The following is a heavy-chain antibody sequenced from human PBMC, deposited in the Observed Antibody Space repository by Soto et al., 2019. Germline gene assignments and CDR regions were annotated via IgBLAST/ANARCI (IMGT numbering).Heavy chain of an antibody. Sequence: PSQTLSLTCAISGDSVSSNTVAWNWIRQSPSRGLEWLGRTYYRSKWYDDYAVSVKSRINIKPDTSKNQFSLQLNSVTPEDTAVYYCTRDRLGNGPNFDVWGHGTQVTVSS. CDR3: TRDRLGNGPNFDV. CDR1: GDSVSSNTVA. CDR2: TYYRSKWYD. V-gene: IGHV6-1*01. D-gene: IGHD2-8*01. J-gene: IGHJ4*01.